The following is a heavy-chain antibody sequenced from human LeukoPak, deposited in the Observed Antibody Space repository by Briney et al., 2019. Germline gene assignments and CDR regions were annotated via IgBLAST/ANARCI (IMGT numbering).Heavy chain of an antibody. V-gene: IGHV1-2*02. Sequence: ASVKVSCKASGYTFTGYYMHWVRQDPGQGLEWMGGINPNSGGTNYAQKFQGRVTMTRDTSISTAYMELSRLKSDDTAVYNCARSKVRGVIIVAFDYWGQGTLVTVSS. CDR1: GYTFTGYY. J-gene: IGHJ4*02. D-gene: IGHD3-10*01. CDR3: ARSKVRGVIIVAFDY. CDR2: INPNSGGT.